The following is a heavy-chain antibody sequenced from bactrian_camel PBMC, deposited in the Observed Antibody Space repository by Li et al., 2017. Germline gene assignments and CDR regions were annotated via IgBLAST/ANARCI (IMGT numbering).Heavy chain of an antibody. CDR1: GFTFSTYD. Sequence: DVQLVESGGGLVQPGGSLRLSCEASGFTFSTYDMAWVRQAPGKALEWVSTISSAGNTTYYTRSVKGHFTISQDTAKNTLSLQMNSLQTDDTAVYYCKARPPQSGLGVCTGSIKDYWGQGTQVTVS. CDR2: ISSAGNTT. V-gene: IGHV3S40*01. D-gene: IGHD3*01. J-gene: IGHJ4*01. CDR3: KARPPQSGLGVCTGSIKDY.